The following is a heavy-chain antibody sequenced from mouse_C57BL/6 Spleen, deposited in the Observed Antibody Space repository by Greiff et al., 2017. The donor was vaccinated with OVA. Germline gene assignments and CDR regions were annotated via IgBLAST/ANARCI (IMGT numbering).Heavy chain of an antibody. CDR2: IRNKANNHAT. CDR1: GFTFSDAW. D-gene: IGHD2-1*01. V-gene: IGHV6-6*01. J-gene: IGHJ4*01. CDR3: TRANYFFYAMDY. Sequence: EVKLVESGGGLVQPGGSMKLSCAASGFTFSDAWMDWVRQSPEKGLEWVAEIRNKANNHATYYAESVKGRFTISRDDSKSSVYLQMNSVRAEDTGIYYCTRANYFFYAMDYWGQGTSVTVSS.